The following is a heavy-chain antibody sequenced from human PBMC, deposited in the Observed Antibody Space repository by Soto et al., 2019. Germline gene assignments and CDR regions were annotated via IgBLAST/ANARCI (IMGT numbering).Heavy chain of an antibody. CDR3: ARWLDVYLDFFDF. V-gene: IGHV4-34*01. D-gene: IGHD3-16*01. Sequence: PPETLSLTCAVYGGSFSGDYWSWILQPPGKGLEWIGEINHSGSTNYNPSLKSRVTISVDTSKNQFSLKLSSVTAADTAVYYCARWLDVYLDFFDFSSQG. CDR1: GGSFSGDY. CDR2: INHSGST. J-gene: IGHJ4*02.